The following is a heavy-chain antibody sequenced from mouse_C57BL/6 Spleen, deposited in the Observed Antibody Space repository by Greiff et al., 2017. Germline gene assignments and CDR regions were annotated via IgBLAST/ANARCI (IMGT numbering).Heavy chain of an antibody. J-gene: IGHJ3*01. Sequence: EVMLVESGGGLVKPGGSLKLSCAASGFTFSSYAMSWVRQTPEKRLEWVATISDGGSYSYYPDNVKGRITISRDTTKNNLYLQMSHLKSEDTAMYYCARCDYGYGWLAYWGQGTLVTVSA. V-gene: IGHV5-4*03. CDR3: ARCDYGYGWLAY. CDR2: ISDGGSYS. CDR1: GFTFSSYA. D-gene: IGHD2-2*01.